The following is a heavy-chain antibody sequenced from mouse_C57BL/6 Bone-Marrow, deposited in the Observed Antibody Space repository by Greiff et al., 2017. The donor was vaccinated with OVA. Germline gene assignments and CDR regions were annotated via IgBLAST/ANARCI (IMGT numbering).Heavy chain of an antibody. CDR2: ISNGGGST. Sequence: EVKLVESGGGLVQPGGSLKLSCAASGFTFSDYYMYWVRQTPEKRLEWVAYISNGGGSTYYPDTVKGRFTISRDNAKNPLYLQMSRLKAEDTAMYYCASFYYAMDYWGQGTSVTVSS. J-gene: IGHJ4*01. CDR3: ASFYYAMDY. V-gene: IGHV5-12*01. CDR1: GFTFSDYY.